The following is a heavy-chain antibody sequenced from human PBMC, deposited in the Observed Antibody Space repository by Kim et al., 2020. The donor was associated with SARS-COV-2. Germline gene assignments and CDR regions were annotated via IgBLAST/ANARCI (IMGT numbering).Heavy chain of an antibody. V-gene: IGHV1-69*13. CDR1: GGTFSSYA. J-gene: IGHJ4*02. CDR3: ARDSGPTVTDQPREPKFDY. D-gene: IGHD4-17*01. CDR2: IIPIFGTA. Sequence: SVKVSCKASGGTFSSYAISWVRQAPGQGLEWMGGIIPIFGTANYAQKFQGRVTITADESTSTAYMELSSLRSEDTAVYYCARDSGPTVTDQPREPKFDYWGQGTLVTVSS.